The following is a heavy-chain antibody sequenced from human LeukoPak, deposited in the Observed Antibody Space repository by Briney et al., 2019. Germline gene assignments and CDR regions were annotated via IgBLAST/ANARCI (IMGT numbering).Heavy chain of an antibody. CDR3: AKGTSSYSGGHMDV. V-gene: IGHV3-23*01. D-gene: IGHD6-25*01. CDR1: GFTFSTYT. J-gene: IGHJ6*03. Sequence: GGSLRLSCAASGFTFSTYTMTWDRQAPGKGLEWGSIICGGDRKTYYADSVKGRVTISTDNVKNTLDLQIKSLPADDGAVYYCAKGTSSYSGGHMDV. CDR2: ICGGDRKT.